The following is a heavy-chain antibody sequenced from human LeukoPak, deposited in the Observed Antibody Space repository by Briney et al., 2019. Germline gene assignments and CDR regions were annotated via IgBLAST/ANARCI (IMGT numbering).Heavy chain of an antibody. CDR1: GFTFRKYP. D-gene: IGHD2/OR15-2a*01. Sequence: GGSLRLSCSASGFTFRKYPMHWVRQGPGKGLEYVSAISSNGHTYYADSVKGRFAISRDNSKSTLYLQMSSLRPEDTAVYYCVKDNREEDWFDPWGQGTLVTVSS. J-gene: IGHJ5*02. CDR2: ISSNGHT. CDR3: VKDNREEDWFDP. V-gene: IGHV3-64D*09.